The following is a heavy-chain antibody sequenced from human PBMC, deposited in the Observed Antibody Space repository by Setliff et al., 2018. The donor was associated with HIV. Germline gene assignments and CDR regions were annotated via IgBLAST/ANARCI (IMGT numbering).Heavy chain of an antibody. CDR1: GYTFTTYY. J-gene: IGHJ5*02. CDR3: ARGADHFDTSGYYSFFDP. V-gene: IGHV1-46*01. D-gene: IGHD3-22*01. CDR2: LNPSGDST. Sequence: GASVKVSCKASGYTFTTYYVHWVRQAPGQGLEWMGILNPSGDSTAYAQQFQGRVTMTRDTSISTAYMELSSLKSDDTAVYYCARGADHFDTSGYYSFFDPWGQGTLVTVSS.